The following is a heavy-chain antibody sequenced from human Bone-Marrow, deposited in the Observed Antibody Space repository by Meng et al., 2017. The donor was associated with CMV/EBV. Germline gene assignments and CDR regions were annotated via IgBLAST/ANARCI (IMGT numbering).Heavy chain of an antibody. Sequence: SLKISCAASGFTFDDYAMHWVRQAPGKGLEWVSGISWNSGSIGYADSVKGRFTISRDDSKDTVYLQMNSLKTEDTAVYYCAKTLVSTTEGYWGQGTLVTVSS. CDR1: GFTFDDYA. CDR2: ISWNSGSI. CDR3: AKTLVSTTEGY. D-gene: IGHD4-17*01. V-gene: IGHV3-9*01. J-gene: IGHJ4*02.